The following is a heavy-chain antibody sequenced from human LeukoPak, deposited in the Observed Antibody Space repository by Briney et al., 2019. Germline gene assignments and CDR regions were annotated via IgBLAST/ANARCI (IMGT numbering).Heavy chain of an antibody. Sequence: SETLSLTCTVSGGSISSGDYYWSWIRQPPGKGLEWIGYTYHSGGIYYNPSLKSRVSISVDTSKNQFSLKLSSVTAADTAVYYCACYYYRTGYHDAFDIWGQGTMVTVSS. CDR1: GGSISSGDYY. V-gene: IGHV4-30-4*08. D-gene: IGHD3-22*01. CDR2: TYHSGGI. CDR3: ACYYYRTGYHDAFDI. J-gene: IGHJ3*02.